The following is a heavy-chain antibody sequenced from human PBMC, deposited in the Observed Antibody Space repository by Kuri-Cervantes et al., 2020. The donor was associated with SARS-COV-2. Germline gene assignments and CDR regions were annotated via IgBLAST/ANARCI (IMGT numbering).Heavy chain of an antibody. CDR3: ASGYYYDSSGSKRTPYYYMDV. V-gene: IGHV3-30-3*01. CDR1: GFTFSSYA. J-gene: IGHJ6*03. Sequence: GESLKISCAASGFTFSSYAMHWVRQAPGKGLEWVAVISYDGSNKYYADSVKGRFTISRDSSKNTLYLQMNSLRAEDTAVYYCASGYYYDSSGSKRTPYYYMDVWGKGTTVTVSS. CDR2: ISYDGSNK. D-gene: IGHD3-22*01.